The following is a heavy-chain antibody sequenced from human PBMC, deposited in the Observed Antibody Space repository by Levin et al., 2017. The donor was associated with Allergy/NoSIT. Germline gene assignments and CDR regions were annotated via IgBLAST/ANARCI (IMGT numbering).Heavy chain of an antibody. D-gene: IGHD3-9*01. J-gene: IGHJ4*02. CDR2: IYWDDDT. Sequence: SGPTLVKPTQTLTLTCTFSGFSLSTNGVVVGWFRQPPGKALEWLALIYWDDDTRYSSSLRNRLSITKDTSKNQVVLTLTNLDPWEHSQYYCANKSRVDITTTYYYFVDYWGQGTLVTVSS. CDR3: ANKSRVDITTTYYYFVDY. CDR1: GFSLSTNGVV. V-gene: IGHV2-5*02.